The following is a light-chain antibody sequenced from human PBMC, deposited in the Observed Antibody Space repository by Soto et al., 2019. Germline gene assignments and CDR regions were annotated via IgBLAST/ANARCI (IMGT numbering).Light chain of an antibody. CDR1: SSNIGAGYD. CDR3: QSHDSSLSGYV. Sequence: QSVLTQPPSVSGAPGQRVTISCTGSSSNIGAGYDVHWYQQLPGTAPKLLIYGNSNRPSRVPDRFSGSKSGTSASLAITGLQAEDEADYYCQSHDSSLSGYVFGTGPKLTVL. J-gene: IGLJ1*01. CDR2: GNS. V-gene: IGLV1-40*01.